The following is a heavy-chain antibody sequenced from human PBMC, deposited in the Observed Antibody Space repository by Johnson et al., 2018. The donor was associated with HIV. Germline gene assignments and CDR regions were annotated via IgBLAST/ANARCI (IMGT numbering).Heavy chain of an antibody. CDR3: ARGGLGDYVVAFDI. J-gene: IGHJ3*02. D-gene: IGHD4-17*01. CDR2: ISYDGSNK. V-gene: IGHV3-30*04. CDR1: GFTFSSYA. Sequence: QEKLVESGGGVVQPGGSLRLSCAASGFTFSSYAMHWVRQAPCKGLEWVVVISYDGSNKYYADSVTGRFTISRDNSKNTLYLQIDSLRAEDTAVYYCARGGLGDYVVAFDIWGQGTMVTVSS.